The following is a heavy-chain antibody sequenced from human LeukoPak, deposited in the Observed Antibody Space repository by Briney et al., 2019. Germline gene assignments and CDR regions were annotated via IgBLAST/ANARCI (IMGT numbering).Heavy chain of an antibody. D-gene: IGHD4-17*01. J-gene: IGHJ4*01. CDR1: GGSISSSSYY. CDR3: ASPPLDYGDYSIDY. CDR2: IYYRGNT. V-gene: IGHV4-39*01. Sequence: SETLSLTCTVSGGSISSSSYYWGWIRQPPGKGLQWIGSIYYRGNTYYTPSLKSRVTISVDTSKTQFSLKLSSVTAADTAVYYCASPPLDYGDYSIDYWGRGTLVTVSS.